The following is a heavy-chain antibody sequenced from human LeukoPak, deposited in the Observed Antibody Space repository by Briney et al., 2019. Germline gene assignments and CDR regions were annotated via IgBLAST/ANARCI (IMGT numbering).Heavy chain of an antibody. D-gene: IGHD2-21*02. CDR1: GFTLRSYV. CDR2: ISGSGDST. V-gene: IGHV3-23*01. Sequence: GGPLRLSCVASGFTLRSYVMNWVRQTPGKGLEWVSSISGSGDSTFYADSVKGRFSISRDNSKNTLYLQVNGLRTEDTAVYYCAKDRLLNCRGDCYIFDYWGQGTVVTVSS. CDR3: AKDRLLNCRGDCYIFDY. J-gene: IGHJ4*02.